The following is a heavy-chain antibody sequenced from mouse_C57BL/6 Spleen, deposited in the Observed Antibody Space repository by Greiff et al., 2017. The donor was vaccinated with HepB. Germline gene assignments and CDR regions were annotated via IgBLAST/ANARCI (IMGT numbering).Heavy chain of an antibody. J-gene: IGHJ2*01. Sequence: QVQLQQPGAELVKPGASVKVSCKASGYTFTSYWMHWVKQRPGQGLEWIGRIHPSDSDTNYNQKFKGKATLTVDKSSSTAYMQLSSLTSEDSAVYYWAIGYYYGISFLLDYWGQGTTLTVSS. D-gene: IGHD1-1*01. CDR3: AIGYYYGISFLLDY. V-gene: IGHV1-74*01. CDR2: IHPSDSDT. CDR1: GYTFTSYW.